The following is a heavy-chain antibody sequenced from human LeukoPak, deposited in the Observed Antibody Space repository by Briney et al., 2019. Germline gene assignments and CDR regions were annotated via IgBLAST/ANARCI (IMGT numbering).Heavy chain of an antibody. V-gene: IGHV4-4*07. D-gene: IGHD2-2*01. CDR3: AREWSYCSSTSCPRLFDY. CDR2: IYTSGST. J-gene: IGHJ4*02. Sequence: SETLSLTCTVSGGSISSYYWSWIRQPAGKGLEWIGRIYTSGSTNYNPSLKNRVTMSVDTSKNQFSLKLSSVTAADTAVYYCAREWSYCSSTSCPRLFDYWGQGTLVTVSS. CDR1: GGSISSYY.